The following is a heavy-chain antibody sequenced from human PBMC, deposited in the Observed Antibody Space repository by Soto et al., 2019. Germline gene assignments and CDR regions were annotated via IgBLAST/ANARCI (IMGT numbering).Heavy chain of an antibody. V-gene: IGHV1-69*01. CDR3: ARGTATTRRYASYFCGLDV. Sequence: QVQLVQSGAEVKKPGSSVKVSCKASGGTFSSYIITWVRQAPGQGLEWVGGLTPSYPTTHYAQKFQGRVTISADESATTAYMELSSLTSEDTAKYFCARGTATTRRYASYFCGLDVWGQGTTVTVSS. CDR2: LTPSYPTT. D-gene: IGHD6-25*01. J-gene: IGHJ6*02. CDR1: GGTFSSYI.